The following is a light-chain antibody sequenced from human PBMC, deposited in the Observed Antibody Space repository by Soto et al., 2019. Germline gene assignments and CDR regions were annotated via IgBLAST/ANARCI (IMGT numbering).Light chain of an antibody. J-gene: IGKJ1*01. CDR1: QSVSTR. V-gene: IGKV1-5*02. Sequence: DIQMTQSPSSLSASVGDRVTIICRASQSVSTRLAWYQQKPGKAPKVLIYDASSWAGGVPSRFTGSGSGTEFTLTINSLQPDDFATYYCQQYSVYCTFGQGTKV. CDR3: QQYSVYCT. CDR2: DAS.